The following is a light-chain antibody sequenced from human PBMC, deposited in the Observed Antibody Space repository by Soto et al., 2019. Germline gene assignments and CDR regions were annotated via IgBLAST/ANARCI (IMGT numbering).Light chain of an antibody. CDR2: TAS. Sequence: DVQNTQSTPSAPASLGGRVPPSCRASQGVSTWLAWYQQKPGKAPNLLIYTASSLQSGVPSRFSGSGSGTDFTLTINGLQPEDFATYYCQQAASFPITFGQGTRLAIK. CDR1: QGVSTW. CDR3: QQAASFPIT. V-gene: IGKV1-12*01. J-gene: IGKJ5*01.